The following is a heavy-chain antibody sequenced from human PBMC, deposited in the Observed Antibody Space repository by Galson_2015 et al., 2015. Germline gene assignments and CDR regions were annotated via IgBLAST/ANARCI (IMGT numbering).Heavy chain of an antibody. J-gene: IGHJ4*02. D-gene: IGHD3-22*01. CDR2: FFSDIYI. V-gene: IGHV3-53*01. CDR1: GFSVAHNY. Sequence: SLRLSCAASGFSVAHNYVYWVRQAPGRGLEWVAAFFSDIYIYYADSVRGRFTISRDESTNTVSLQMNNLRPQDTAVYYCAGQDMQQFGHWLSFDHWGRGTLVAVSS. CDR3: AGQDMQQFGHWLSFDH.